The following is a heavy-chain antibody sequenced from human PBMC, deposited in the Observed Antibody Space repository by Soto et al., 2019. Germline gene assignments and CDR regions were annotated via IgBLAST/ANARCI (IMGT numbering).Heavy chain of an antibody. CDR2: ISGSGRNT. Sequence: EVQLLESGGGLVQPGGSLRLSCAASGFTFSSSAMSWVRQAPGKGLDWVSGISGSGRNTYYVDSVKGRFTVSRDNSKNILFLQMNSLRVEDTAVYYCAKDGLSSSPSEIDYWGQGTPVTVSS. CDR3: AKDGLSSSPSEIDY. V-gene: IGHV3-23*01. J-gene: IGHJ4*02. D-gene: IGHD6-6*01. CDR1: GFTFSSSA.